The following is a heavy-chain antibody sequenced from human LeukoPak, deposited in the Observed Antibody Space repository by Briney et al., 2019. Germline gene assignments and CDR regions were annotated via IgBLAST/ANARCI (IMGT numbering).Heavy chain of an antibody. Sequence: PSETLSLTCTVSGGSISSGDYYWSWIRQPPRRGLECIGYIYYSGSTNYNPSLKSRVTISVDTSKNQFSLKLTSVTAADTAVYYCVRGLLDGYTHQAAFDISGQGTMVTVSS. D-gene: IGHD5-24*01. CDR3: VRGLLDGYTHQAAFDI. V-gene: IGHV4-61*08. CDR2: IYYSGST. CDR1: GGSISSGDYY. J-gene: IGHJ3*02.